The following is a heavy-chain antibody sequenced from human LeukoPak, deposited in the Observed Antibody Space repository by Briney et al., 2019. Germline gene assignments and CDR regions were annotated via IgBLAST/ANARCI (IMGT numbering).Heavy chain of an antibody. V-gene: IGHV3-23*01. CDR1: GLTFSSIA. J-gene: IGHJ4*02. Sequence: GGSLRLSCAASGLTFSSIAMSWVRQAPDKGLEWVSTISGSGGGTYYADSVKGRFTISRDDSKNTLYLQMNSLRADDTAVYYCAKDLGRYRNNFFDYWGQGTLVTVSS. CDR3: AKDLGRYRNNFFDY. D-gene: IGHD1-26*01. CDR2: ISGSGGGT.